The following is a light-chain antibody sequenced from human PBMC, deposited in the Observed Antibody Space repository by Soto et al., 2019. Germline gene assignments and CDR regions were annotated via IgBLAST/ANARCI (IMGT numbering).Light chain of an antibody. CDR1: QSLLDSNGYNC. Sequence: DIVMTQSPLSLPVTPGEPASISCRSSQSLLDSNGYNCLEWYLQKPGQSPQLLIYLGSNRASGVPEGLGGSGSGTFFTIKVRGGGAGDVGFYLKSLKPFWTLGTGTKVNIK. CDR3: SLKPFWT. CDR2: LGS. J-gene: IGKJ1*01. V-gene: IGKV2-28*01.